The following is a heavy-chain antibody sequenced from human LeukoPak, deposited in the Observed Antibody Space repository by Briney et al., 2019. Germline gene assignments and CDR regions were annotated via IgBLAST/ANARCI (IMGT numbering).Heavy chain of an antibody. Sequence: GGSLRLSCAASGFTFSSYGMHRVRQAPGKGLEWVAFIRYDGSNKYYADSVKGRFTISRDNSKNTLYLQMNSLRAEDTAVYYCARRYSSSWYEVWVDYWGQGTLVTVSS. J-gene: IGHJ4*02. V-gene: IGHV3-30*02. CDR1: GFTFSSYG. D-gene: IGHD6-13*01. CDR3: ARRYSSSWYEVWVDY. CDR2: IRYDGSNK.